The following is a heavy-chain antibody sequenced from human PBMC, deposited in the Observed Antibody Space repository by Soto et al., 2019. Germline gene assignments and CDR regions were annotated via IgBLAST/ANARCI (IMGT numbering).Heavy chain of an antibody. D-gene: IGHD3-10*01. Sequence: PSETLSLTCTVSGGSISSGGYYWSWIRQHPGKGLEWIGYIYYSGSTYYNPSLKSRVTISVDTSKNQFSLKLSSVTAAETAVYYCARGESGYYYYVDVWGKGTTVSVSS. CDR3: ARGESGYYYYVDV. CDR1: GGSISSGGYY. CDR2: IYYSGST. V-gene: IGHV4-31*03. J-gene: IGHJ6*03.